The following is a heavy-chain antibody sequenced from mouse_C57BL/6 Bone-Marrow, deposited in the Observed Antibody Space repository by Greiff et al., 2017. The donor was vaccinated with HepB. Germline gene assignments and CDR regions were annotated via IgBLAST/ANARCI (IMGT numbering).Heavy chain of an antibody. D-gene: IGHD1-1*01. J-gene: IGHJ1*03. CDR3: TRSYYYGSSYWYFDV. CDR1: GYTFTDYE. Sequence: VQLQQSGAELVRPGASVKLSCKASGYTFTDYEMHCVKHTPVHGLEWIGAIDPETCGTAYNQKFKGKATLTADKSSSTAYMELRSLTSEDSAVYYCTRSYYYGSSYWYFDVWGTGTTVTVSS. V-gene: IGHV1-23*01. CDR2: IDPETCGT.